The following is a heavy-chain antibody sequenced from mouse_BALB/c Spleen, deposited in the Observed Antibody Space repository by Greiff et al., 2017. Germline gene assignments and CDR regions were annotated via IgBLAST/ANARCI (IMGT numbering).Heavy chain of an antibody. CDR1: GYSITSDYA. J-gene: IGHJ4*01. D-gene: IGHD1-1*01. CDR3: ARHYGSSYEYYAMDY. Sequence: EVQLQESGPGLVKPSQSLSLTCTVTGYSITSDYAWNWIRQFPGNKLEWMGYISYSGSTSYNPSLKSRISITRDTSKNQFFLQLNSVTTEDTATYYCARHYGSSYEYYAMDYWGQGTSVTVSS. CDR2: ISYSGST. V-gene: IGHV3-2*02.